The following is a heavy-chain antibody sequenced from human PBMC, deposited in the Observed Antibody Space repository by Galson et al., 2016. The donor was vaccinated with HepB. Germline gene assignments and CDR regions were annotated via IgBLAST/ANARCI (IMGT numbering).Heavy chain of an antibody. J-gene: IGHJ3*02. V-gene: IGHV3-30*01. CDR3: ARIFSKRAFDI. Sequence: SLRLSCAASGFAVSNTYMSWVRQAPGKGLEWVAFISYDGSNKYYADSVKGRFTISRDDSKNTLYLQMNSLRAEDTAIYSCARIFSKRAFDIWGQGTMVTVSS. CDR1: GFAVSNTY. CDR2: ISYDGSNK.